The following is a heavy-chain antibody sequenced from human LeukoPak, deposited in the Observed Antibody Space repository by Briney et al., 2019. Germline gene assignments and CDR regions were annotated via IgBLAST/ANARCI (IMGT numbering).Heavy chain of an antibody. J-gene: IGHJ6*03. Sequence: PGGSLRLSCTASGFIFSSYSMHWVRQAPGKGLEFVSAISSNGGRTYYADSVKGRFTIPRDNSKNTLYLQMNSLRADDTAVYYCAKDAVTALAGYYYYMDVWGKGTMVTVSS. CDR1: GFIFSSYS. CDR3: AKDAVTALAGYYYYMDV. D-gene: IGHD6-19*01. CDR2: ISSNGGRT. V-gene: IGHV3-64*04.